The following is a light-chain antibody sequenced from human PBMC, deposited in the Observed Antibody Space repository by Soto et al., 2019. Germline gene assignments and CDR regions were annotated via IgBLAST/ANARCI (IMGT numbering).Light chain of an antibody. J-gene: IGKJ3*01. Sequence: EIVLTQSPGSLSLSPRERATLSCRASQSVSSNHLAWYQQKPGQAPRLIIYGASRRATGIPDRFSGSGSGTEFTLTISGVEPEDSAVYYCQQYGASPFTFGPGTRLEI. V-gene: IGKV3-20*01. CDR1: QSVSSNH. CDR2: GAS. CDR3: QQYGASPFT.